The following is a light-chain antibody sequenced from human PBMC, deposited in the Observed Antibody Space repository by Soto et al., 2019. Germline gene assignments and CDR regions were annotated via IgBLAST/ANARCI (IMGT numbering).Light chain of an antibody. Sequence: QSALTQPPSASGSPGQSVTISCTGTSSDVGGYNYVSWYQQHPGKVPKLMIYEVNKRPSGVPDRFSGSKSGNTASLTVSGLQAEDEADYCRSSYGGSNTLIFGGGTKLTVL. CDR3: SSYGGSNTLI. V-gene: IGLV2-8*01. J-gene: IGLJ2*01. CDR1: SSDVGGYNY. CDR2: EVN.